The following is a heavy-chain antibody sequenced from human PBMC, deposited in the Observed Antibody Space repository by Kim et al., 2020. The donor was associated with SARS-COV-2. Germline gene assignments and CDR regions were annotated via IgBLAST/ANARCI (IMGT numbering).Heavy chain of an antibody. CDR2: IYYSGDT. D-gene: IGHD1-7*01. CDR3: ARRNYSLRALWFDP. V-gene: IGHV4-59*08. J-gene: IGHJ5*02. Sequence: SETLSLTCTVSGGSISSYYWSWIRQPPGKGLEWIGYIYYSGDTNYNPSLKSRVTISVDTSKNPFSLKLSSVTAADTAVYYCARRNYSLRALWFDPWGQGTLVTVSS. CDR1: GGSISSYY.